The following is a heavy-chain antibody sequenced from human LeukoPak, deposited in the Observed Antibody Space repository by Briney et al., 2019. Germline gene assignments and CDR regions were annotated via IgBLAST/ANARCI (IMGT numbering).Heavy chain of an antibody. J-gene: IGHJ5*02. Sequence: SETLSLTCAVYGGSFNGFYWSWIRQSPGKGPEWIGEGDHSGGTKYNPSLKSRVTISADSSKNQFSLKLSSATAADTAVYHCAKNGQTGFSFDPWGQGTLVTVSS. CDR2: GDHSGGT. V-gene: IGHV4-34*01. CDR3: AKNGQTGFSFDP. D-gene: IGHD3-9*01. CDR1: GGSFNGFY.